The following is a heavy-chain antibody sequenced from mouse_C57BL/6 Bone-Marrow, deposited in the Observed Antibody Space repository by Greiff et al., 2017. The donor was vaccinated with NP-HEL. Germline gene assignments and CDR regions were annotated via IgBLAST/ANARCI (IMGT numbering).Heavy chain of an antibody. Sequence: VKLMESGAELVRPGTSVKMSCKASGYTFTNYWIGWAKQRPGHGLEWIGDIYPGGGYTNYNEKFKGKATLTADKSSSSAYMQFSSLTSEDSAIYYCARSGYSNSWFAYWGQGTLVTVSA. CDR1: GYTFTNYW. CDR3: ARSGYSNSWFAY. V-gene: IGHV1-63*01. J-gene: IGHJ3*01. CDR2: IYPGGGYT. D-gene: IGHD2-5*01.